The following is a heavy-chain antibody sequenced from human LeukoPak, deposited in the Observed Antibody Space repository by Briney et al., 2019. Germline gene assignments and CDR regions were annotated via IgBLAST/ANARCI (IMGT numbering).Heavy chain of an antibody. Sequence: PGGSLRLSCAASGFTFSSSAMSWVRHAPGKGLEWVSAISGSSSSTYYADSVKGRFTISRDNSKNTLYLQMNSLRAEDTAVYYCAKDLDCSSTNCYPDYWGQGTLVTVSS. J-gene: IGHJ4*02. CDR3: AKDLDCSSTNCYPDY. D-gene: IGHD2-2*01. V-gene: IGHV3-23*01. CDR1: GFTFSSSA. CDR2: ISGSSSST.